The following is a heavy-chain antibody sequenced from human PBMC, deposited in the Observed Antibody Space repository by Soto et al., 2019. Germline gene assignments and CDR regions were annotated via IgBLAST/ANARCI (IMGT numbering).Heavy chain of an antibody. J-gene: IGHJ5*02. CDR2: INPNSGGT. Sequence: AASVKVSCKASGYTFTGYYMHWVRQAPGQGLEWMGWINPNSGGTNYAQKFQGRVTMTRDTSISTAYMELSRLRSDDTAVYYCARVGVRSWYRDMNWFDPWGQGXLVTVYS. D-gene: IGHD6-13*01. CDR1: GYTFTGYY. CDR3: ARVGVRSWYRDMNWFDP. V-gene: IGHV1-2*02.